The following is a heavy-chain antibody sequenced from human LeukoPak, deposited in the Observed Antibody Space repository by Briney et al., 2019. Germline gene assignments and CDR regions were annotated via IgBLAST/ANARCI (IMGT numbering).Heavy chain of an antibody. V-gene: IGHV3-21*01. CDR2: ISSSSSYI. Sequence: GGSLRLSCAASGFTFSSYSMNWVRRAPGKGLEWVSSISSSSSYIYYADSVKGRFTISRDNAKNSLYLQMNSLRAEDTAVYYCARRPNYYYDSSGYGYWGQGTLVTVSS. CDR3: ARRPNYYYDSSGYGY. D-gene: IGHD3-22*01. CDR1: GFTFSSYS. J-gene: IGHJ4*02.